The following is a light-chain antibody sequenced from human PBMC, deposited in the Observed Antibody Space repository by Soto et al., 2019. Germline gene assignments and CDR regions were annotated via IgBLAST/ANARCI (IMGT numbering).Light chain of an antibody. Sequence: GLTQSLATLSLSPEERATLSCMASENVRAFVDWYQQKPGQAPRLLIYGASNRATDIPARFSGSGSGTDFTLTISNLEPEDFAVYYCHQYNGWPRTFCQGTKVDIK. J-gene: IGKJ1*01. CDR2: GAS. CDR3: HQYNGWPRT. CDR1: ENVRAF. V-gene: IGKV3-11*01.